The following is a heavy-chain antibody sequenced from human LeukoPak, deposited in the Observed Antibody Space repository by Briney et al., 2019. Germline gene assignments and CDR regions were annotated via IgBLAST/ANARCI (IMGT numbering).Heavy chain of an antibody. CDR2: ISSSSSYI. V-gene: IGHV3-11*06. CDR1: GFTFSDYY. Sequence: PGGSLRLSCAASGFTFSDYYMSWIRQAPGKGLEWVSSISSSSSYIYYADSVKGRFTISRDNAKNSLYLQMNSLRAEDTAVYYCARQIDPQFSWGEFDPWGQGTLVTVSS. J-gene: IGHJ5*02. D-gene: IGHD3-16*01. CDR3: ARQIDPQFSWGEFDP.